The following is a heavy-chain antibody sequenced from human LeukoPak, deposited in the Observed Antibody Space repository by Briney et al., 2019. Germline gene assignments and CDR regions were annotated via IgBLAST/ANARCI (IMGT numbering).Heavy chain of an antibody. Sequence: GGSLRLSCAASGFTFSSYWMSWVRQAPGKGLEWVANIKKDGSEKYYVDSVEGRFTIPRDNAKNSLYLQMDSLRADDTALYYCATLTGPRTFDYWGQGTLVTVSS. V-gene: IGHV3-7*03. CDR1: GFTFSSYW. CDR2: IKKDGSEK. J-gene: IGHJ4*02. CDR3: ATLTGPRTFDY. D-gene: IGHD1-20*01.